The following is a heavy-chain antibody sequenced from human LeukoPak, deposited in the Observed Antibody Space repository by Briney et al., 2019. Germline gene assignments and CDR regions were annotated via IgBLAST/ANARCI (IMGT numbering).Heavy chain of an antibody. CDR1: GYSISSGYY. J-gene: IGHJ4*02. Sequence: PSETLSLTCAGSGYSISSGYYWGWIRQRPGKGLEWFGSIYHSGSSYYYPCLSSRVIISLETSKYQFSLKLSSVTAADTAVYYCARRVSSRSSGFDYWGQGTLVTVSS. D-gene: IGHD6-6*01. V-gene: IGHV4-38-2*01. CDR3: ARRVSSRSSGFDY. CDR2: IYHSGSS.